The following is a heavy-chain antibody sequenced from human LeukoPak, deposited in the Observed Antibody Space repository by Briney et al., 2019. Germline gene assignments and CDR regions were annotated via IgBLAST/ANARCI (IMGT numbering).Heavy chain of an antibody. CDR2: IWYDGSNK. CDR1: GFTFSSYG. V-gene: IGHV3-33*06. J-gene: IGHJ5*02. Sequence: PGGSLRLSCAASGFTFSSYGMHWVRQAPGKGLEWVAVIWYDGSNKYYADSVKGRFTISRDNSKNTLYLQMNSLRAEDTAVYYCAKDRGSSSWCMDWFDPWGQGTLVTVSS. D-gene: IGHD6-13*01. CDR3: AKDRGSSSWCMDWFDP.